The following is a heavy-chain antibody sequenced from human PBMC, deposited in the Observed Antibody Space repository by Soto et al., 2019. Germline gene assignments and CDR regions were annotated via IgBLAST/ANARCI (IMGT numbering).Heavy chain of an antibody. CDR1: GGSFSGYY. CDR2: INHSGST. D-gene: IGHD2-2*01. Sequence: PSETLSLTCAVYGGSFSGYYLSWIRQPPGKGLEWIGEINHSGSTNYNPSLKSRVTISVDTSKNQFSLKLSSVTAADTAVYYCASSRGGTVVVPAAHPGSNWGQGTLVTVYS. J-gene: IGHJ4*02. V-gene: IGHV4-34*01. CDR3: ASSRGGTVVVPAAHPGSN.